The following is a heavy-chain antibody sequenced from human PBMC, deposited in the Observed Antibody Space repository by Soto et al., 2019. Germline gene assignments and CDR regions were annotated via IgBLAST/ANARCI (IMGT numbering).Heavy chain of an antibody. D-gene: IGHD1-1*01. V-gene: IGHV5-10-1*01. CDR2: VDPSDSYT. J-gene: IGHJ5*02. CDR3: AKSGTGTPDFDP. CDR1: GYSFTRYW. Sequence: EVQLVQSGAEVKKPGESLRISCEGSGYSFTRYWITWVRQMPGKGLEWMGRVDPSDSYTNYSPSFQGHVSISVDKSISTAHLHGSSLKASDTAMYYCAKSGTGTPDFDPWGQGTLVTVSS.